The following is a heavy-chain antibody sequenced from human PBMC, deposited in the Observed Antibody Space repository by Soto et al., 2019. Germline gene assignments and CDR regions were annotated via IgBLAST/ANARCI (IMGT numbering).Heavy chain of an antibody. CDR2: VYHTGRT. J-gene: IGHJ4*02. D-gene: IGHD2-21*01. CDR3: ARDCAYFDS. CDR1: GGSFKSGSYS. Sequence: SETLSLTCTVSGGSFKSGSYSWSWIRQPPGKGLEWIGYVYHTGRTSYNPSLKSRVSISMDTSKNPFSLNLDSVTAADTAVYFCARDCAYFDSWGQGTLVTVPQ. V-gene: IGHV4-61*01.